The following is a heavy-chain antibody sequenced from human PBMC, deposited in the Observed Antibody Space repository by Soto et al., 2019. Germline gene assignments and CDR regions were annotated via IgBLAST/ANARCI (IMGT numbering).Heavy chain of an antibody. CDR1: GDSFTSYW. CDR2: INPSDSYT. J-gene: IGHJ4*02. CDR3: ARLQAAAGDNGLGFDY. V-gene: IGHV5-10-1*01. D-gene: IGHD6-13*01. Sequence: XASVKSSCKGSGDSFTSYWIIWVRQKHGKGLEWMGRINPSDSYTNYSPSFQGHVTISADKSISTAYLQWSSLKDSDTAMYYCARLQAAAGDNGLGFDYWGQGTLVTVYS.